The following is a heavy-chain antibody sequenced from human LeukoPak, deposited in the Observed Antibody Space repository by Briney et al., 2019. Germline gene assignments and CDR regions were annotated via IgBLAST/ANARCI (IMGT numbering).Heavy chain of an antibody. J-gene: IGHJ6*02. D-gene: IGHD3-10*01. Sequence: ASVTVSLTAFVYTRCCYGISWRRHGPGPGLEWVGWIDAINGNTTYAQNLQGRVTMTTDTSTGTAYMELRSLRSDDTAVYYCARDDVLWFGESHYHYGLDVWGQGTTVSVS. CDR1: VYTRCCYG. V-gene: IGHV1-18*01. CDR3: ARDDVLWFGESHYHYGLDV. CDR2: IDAINGNT.